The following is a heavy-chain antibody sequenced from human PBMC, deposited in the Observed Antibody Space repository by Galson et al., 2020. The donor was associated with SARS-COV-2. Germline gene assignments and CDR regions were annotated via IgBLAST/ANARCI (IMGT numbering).Heavy chain of an antibody. D-gene: IGHD6-19*01. V-gene: IGHV2-70*11. Sequence: ESGPTLVKPTQTLTLTCTFSRFSLPTSGMCVNWIRQPPGKALEWLERIDWDGDKYYSTSLKTRLTISKDTSKNQEVLTMTDMDPVDTATYYCARIDSSGCRGNYWGQGTPVTVSS. CDR1: RFSLPTSGMC. CDR3: ARIDSSGCRGNY. CDR2: IDWDGDK. J-gene: IGHJ4*02.